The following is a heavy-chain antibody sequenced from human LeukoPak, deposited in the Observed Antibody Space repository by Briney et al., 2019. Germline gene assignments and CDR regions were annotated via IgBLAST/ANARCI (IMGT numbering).Heavy chain of an antibody. CDR3: ASSSSGSYYYMDV. V-gene: IGHV4-61*02. Sequence: PSQTLSLTCTVSGGSISSGTYYWSWIRQPAGKGLEWIGRIYTTGSTNYNPSLKSRVTISVDTSKNQFSLKLSSVPAADTAVYFCASSSSGSYYYMDVWGKGTTVTVSS. CDR1: GGSISSGTYY. CDR2: IYTTGST. J-gene: IGHJ6*03. D-gene: IGHD3-10*01.